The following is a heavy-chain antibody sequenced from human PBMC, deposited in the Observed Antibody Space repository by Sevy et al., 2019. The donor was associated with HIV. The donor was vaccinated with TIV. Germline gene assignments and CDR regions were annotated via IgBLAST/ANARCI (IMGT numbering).Heavy chain of an antibody. CDR3: ARGTGSGSYLGYYYYYYMDV. J-gene: IGHJ6*03. D-gene: IGHD1-26*01. CDR1: GFTFSSYS. V-gene: IGHV3-48*02. CDR2: ISSSSSTI. Sequence: GGSLRLSCAASGFTFSSYSMNWVRQAPGKGLEWVSYISSSSSTIYYAYSVKGRFTISRDNAKNSLFLQMNSLRDEDTAVYYCARGTGSGSYLGYYYYYYMDVWGKGTTVTVSS.